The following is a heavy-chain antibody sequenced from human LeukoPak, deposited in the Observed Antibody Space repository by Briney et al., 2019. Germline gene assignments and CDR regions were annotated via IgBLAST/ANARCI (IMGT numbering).Heavy chain of an antibody. J-gene: IGHJ5*02. CDR1: GFTFSSYW. CDR2: INHNGNVN. V-gene: IGHV3-7*03. D-gene: IGHD6-19*01. CDR3: ARRRAGRDWFDP. Sequence: GGSLRLSCAASGFTFSSYWMNWARQAPGKGLEWVASINHNGNVNYYVDSVKGRFTISRDNAKNSLYLQMSNLRAEDTAVYYCARRRAGRDWFDPWGQGTLVTVSS.